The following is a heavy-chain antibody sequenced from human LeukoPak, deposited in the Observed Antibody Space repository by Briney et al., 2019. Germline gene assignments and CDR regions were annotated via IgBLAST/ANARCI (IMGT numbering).Heavy chain of an antibody. CDR3: ARGAVATDRDVFDH. Sequence: PGGSLRLSCAASGFTFSRYWMHWVRQAPGKGLVWVSIINTDGSTTRYADSVKGRVTISRDNARNTLYLQMNSLRVEDTGVYYCARGAVATDRDVFDHWGQGTLVTVSS. D-gene: IGHD6-19*01. CDR2: INTDGSTT. V-gene: IGHV3-74*01. J-gene: IGHJ4*02. CDR1: GFTFSRYW.